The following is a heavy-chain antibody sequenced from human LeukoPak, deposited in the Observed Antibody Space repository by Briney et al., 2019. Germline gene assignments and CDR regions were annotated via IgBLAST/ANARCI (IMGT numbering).Heavy chain of an antibody. CDR1: GGTLSNYA. J-gene: IGHJ5*02. CDR3: ARAHQGAMFYDT. Sequence: ASVKVSCKASGGTLSNYAISWVRQAPGQGLEWMGRIIPILGIANYAQKFQGRVTITADKSTSTAYMELNSLRSEDTAMYYCARAHQGAMFYDTWGQGTLVTVSS. V-gene: IGHV1-69*04. CDR2: IIPILGIA. D-gene: IGHD3-10*02.